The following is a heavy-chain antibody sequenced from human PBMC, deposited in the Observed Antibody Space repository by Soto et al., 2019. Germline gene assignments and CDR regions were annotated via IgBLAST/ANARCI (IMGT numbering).Heavy chain of an antibody. V-gene: IGHV4-34*01. CDR1: GGSFSGYY. Sequence: SETLSLSCAIYGGSFSGYYWSWLRQPPGKGLEWIGEINHSGSTNYNPSLKSRVTISADTSKNQFSLKLSSVTAADTAVYYCARAYGRNFDYWGQGTLVTVS. CDR3: ARAYGRNFDY. CDR2: INHSGST. J-gene: IGHJ4*02. D-gene: IGHD3-10*01.